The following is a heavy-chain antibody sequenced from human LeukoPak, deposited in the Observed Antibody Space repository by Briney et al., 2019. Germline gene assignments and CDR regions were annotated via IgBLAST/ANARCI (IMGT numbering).Heavy chain of an antibody. CDR3: ARDGEYGTGSYYRGCFDY. J-gene: IGHJ4*02. Sequence: ASMKVSCKASGYSXTAFYIHWVRQARGQGLEWMGWIHPRSGETNYAQKFQGRVTMTRDTSISTAYMDLSSLGSDDTAVYYCARDGEYGTGSYYRGCFDYWGQGILVTVSS. CDR1: GYSXTAFY. D-gene: IGHD3-10*01. V-gene: IGHV1-2*02. CDR2: IHPRSGET.